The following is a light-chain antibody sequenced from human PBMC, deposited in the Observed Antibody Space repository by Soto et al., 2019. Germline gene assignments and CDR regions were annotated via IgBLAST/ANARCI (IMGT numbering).Light chain of an antibody. Sequence: QSVLTQPPSASGTPGQRVTISCSGSTSNIGSNYVYWYQQLPGTAPKLLIYMNNQWPSGVPDRFSGSKSGTSASLAISGVRSEDEADYYCAAWDDSLSGPVFGGGTKLTVL. CDR1: TSNIGSNY. CDR2: MNN. J-gene: IGLJ2*01. V-gene: IGLV1-47*01. CDR3: AAWDDSLSGPV.